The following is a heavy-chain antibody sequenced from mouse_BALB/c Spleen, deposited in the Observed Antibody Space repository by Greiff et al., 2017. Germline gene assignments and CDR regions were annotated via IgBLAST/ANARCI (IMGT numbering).Heavy chain of an antibody. D-gene: IGHD2-4*01. CDR1: GYTFTSYW. CDR3: ARGDDYGRVFAY. Sequence: QVQLQQSGAELARPGASVKLSCKASGYTFTSYWMQWVKQRPGQGLEWIGAIYPGDGDTRYTQKFKGKATLTADKSSSTAYMQLSSLASEDSAVYYCARGDDYGRVFAYWGQGTLVTVSA. V-gene: IGHV1-87*01. J-gene: IGHJ3*01. CDR2: IYPGDGDT.